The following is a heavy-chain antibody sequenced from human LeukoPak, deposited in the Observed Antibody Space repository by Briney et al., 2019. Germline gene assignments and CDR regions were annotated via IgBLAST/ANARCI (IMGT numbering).Heavy chain of an antibody. V-gene: IGHV3-33*01. Sequence: GGFLRLSWAGSGFTLGGYGMHWFRQTPGKGLEWVAVIPYDGSRAFYADSVKGRFTISRDNSKNTMSVQMDDLRAEDTAVYYCTRYSNVLFDYWGQGTLVTVSS. CDR3: TRYSNVLFDY. D-gene: IGHD6-13*01. J-gene: IGHJ4*02. CDR1: GFTLGGYG. CDR2: IPYDGSRA.